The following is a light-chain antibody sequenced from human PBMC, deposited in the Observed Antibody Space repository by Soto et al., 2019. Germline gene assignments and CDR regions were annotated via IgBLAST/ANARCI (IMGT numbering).Light chain of an antibody. CDR1: QSVSGSY. J-gene: IGKJ2*01. CDR2: GSS. V-gene: IGKV3-20*01. CDR3: QQYGSSPPYT. Sequence: EIVLTQSPGTLSLSPGERATLSCRASQSVSGSYLAWYQQKPAQSPRLLIYGSSDRATGIPDRFSGSGSGTDFTLTISRVEPEDFAVYYCQQYGSSPPYTFGQGTKLEIK.